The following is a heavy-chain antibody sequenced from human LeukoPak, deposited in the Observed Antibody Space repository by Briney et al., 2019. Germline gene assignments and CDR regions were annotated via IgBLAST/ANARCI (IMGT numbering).Heavy chain of an antibody. V-gene: IGHV3-23*01. Sequence: GGSLRLSCAASGFTFSSYAMSWVRQAPGKGLEWVSAISGSGGSTYYADSVKGRFTISRDNSKNTLYLQMNSLRAEDTAVYFCAKEQRGYSGYAVGSWFDPWGQGTLVTVSS. CDR1: GFTFSSYA. CDR2: ISGSGGST. CDR3: AKEQRGYSGYAVGSWFDP. D-gene: IGHD5-12*01. J-gene: IGHJ5*02.